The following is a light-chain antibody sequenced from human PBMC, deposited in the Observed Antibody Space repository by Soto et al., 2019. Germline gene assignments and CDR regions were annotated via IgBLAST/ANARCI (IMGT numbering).Light chain of an antibody. V-gene: IGLV1-51*01. CDR3: ATWDNSLSAV. J-gene: IGLJ3*02. Sequence: QSVLTQPPSVSAAPGQKVTISCSGDSSDIGGSYVSWYQQLPGTAPKLLIYDNSKRPSGIPGRFSGSKSGTSATLAITGLQTGDEANYYCATWDNSLSAVFGGGTKLTVL. CDR2: DNS. CDR1: SSDIGGSY.